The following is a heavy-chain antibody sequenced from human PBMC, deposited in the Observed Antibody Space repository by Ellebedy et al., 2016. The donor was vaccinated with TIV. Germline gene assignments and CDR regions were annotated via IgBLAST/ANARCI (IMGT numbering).Heavy chain of an antibody. CDR1: GFTVSSNH. D-gene: IGHD4-17*01. J-gene: IGHJ4*02. CDR2: IYSAGDT. Sequence: GESLKISCAASGFTVSSNHMTWVRQAPGKGLEWVSIIYSAGDTYYADSVKGRFAISRDNSKNTLYLQMHTLRAEDTAVYHCARDHGGDYDFWGQGTLVTVSS. V-gene: IGHV3-66*01. CDR3: ARDHGGDYDF.